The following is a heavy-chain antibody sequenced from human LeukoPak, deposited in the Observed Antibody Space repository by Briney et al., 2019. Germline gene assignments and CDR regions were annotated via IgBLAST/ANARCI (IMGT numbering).Heavy chain of an antibody. CDR2: INHSGST. Sequence: SETLSLTCAVYGGSFSGYYWSWIRQPPGKGLEWIGEINHSGSTNYNPSLKSRVTISVDTSKNQFSLKPSSVTAADTAVYYCAEVTTNYYYYGMDVWGQGTTVTVSS. V-gene: IGHV4-34*01. D-gene: IGHD4-17*01. CDR1: GGSFSGYY. J-gene: IGHJ6*02. CDR3: AEVTTNYYYYGMDV.